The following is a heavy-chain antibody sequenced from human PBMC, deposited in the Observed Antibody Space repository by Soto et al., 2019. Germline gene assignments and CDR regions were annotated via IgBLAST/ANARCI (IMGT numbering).Heavy chain of an antibody. V-gene: IGHV4-31*03. CDR2: IYYNGST. Sequence: PSETLSLTCTVSGGSISSGGYCWSWIRQHPGKGLEWIGYIYYNGSTYYNPSLKSRVTISVDTSKNQFSLKLSSVTAADTAVYYCARVKKYWDSSGNWFDPWGQGTLVTVSS. D-gene: IGHD3-22*01. CDR3: ARVKKYWDSSGNWFDP. J-gene: IGHJ5*02. CDR1: GGSISSGGYC.